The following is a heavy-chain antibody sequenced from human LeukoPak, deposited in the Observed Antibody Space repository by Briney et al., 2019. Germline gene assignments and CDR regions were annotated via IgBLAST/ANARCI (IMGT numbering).Heavy chain of an antibody. D-gene: IGHD3-3*01. J-gene: IGHJ4*02. Sequence: GGSLRLSCAASGFTFSSYAMSWVRQAPGKGLEWVSAISGSGGSTYYADSVKGRFAISRDNSKNTLYLQMNSLRAEDTAVYYCAKDLDFWSGFFDYWGQGTLVTASS. CDR1: GFTFSSYA. V-gene: IGHV3-23*01. CDR2: ISGSGGST. CDR3: AKDLDFWSGFFDY.